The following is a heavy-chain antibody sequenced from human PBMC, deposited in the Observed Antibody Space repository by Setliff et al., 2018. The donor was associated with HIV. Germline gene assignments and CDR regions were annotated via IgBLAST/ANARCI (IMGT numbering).Heavy chain of an antibody. CDR2: INPNSGGT. Sequence: ASVKVSCKASGYTFTGYYIHWVRQAPGQGLEWMGWINPNSGGTNFAQKFQGRVTMTRDTSISTAYMELSRLTSDDTAVYYCAREIQASLDPPYGYNYFDPWGQGILVTVSS. D-gene: IGHD3-9*01. CDR1: GYTFTGYY. V-gene: IGHV1-2*02. J-gene: IGHJ5*02. CDR3: AREIQASLDPPYGYNYFDP.